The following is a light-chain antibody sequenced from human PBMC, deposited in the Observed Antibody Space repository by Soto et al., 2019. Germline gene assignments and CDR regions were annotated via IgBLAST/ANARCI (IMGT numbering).Light chain of an antibody. J-gene: IGKJ1*01. CDR1: QNVGKY. CDR2: KAS. V-gene: IGKV1-5*03. CDR3: QQYYSYPWT. Sequence: DIQMTQSPSTLSASVGDRVIITCRASQNVGKYLAWYQQRPGKAPKGLISKASSLESGAPSRFSGSGSGTEFTLTIISLQPEDFGTYYCQQYYSYPWTFGRGTKV.